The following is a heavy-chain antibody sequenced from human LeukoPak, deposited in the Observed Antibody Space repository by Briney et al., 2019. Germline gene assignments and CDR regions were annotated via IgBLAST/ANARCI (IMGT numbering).Heavy chain of an antibody. CDR1: GFTFSTYA. CDR3: ARAESGSGWSPVNYFDY. J-gene: IGHJ4*02. Sequence: GGSLRLSCAASGFTFSTYAMNWVRQAPGKGLEWVAVISYDGSNKYYADSVKGRFTISRDNSKNTLYLQMNSLRAEDTAVYYCARAESGSGWSPVNYFDYWGQGTLVTVSS. V-gene: IGHV3-30-3*01. CDR2: ISYDGSNK. D-gene: IGHD6-19*01.